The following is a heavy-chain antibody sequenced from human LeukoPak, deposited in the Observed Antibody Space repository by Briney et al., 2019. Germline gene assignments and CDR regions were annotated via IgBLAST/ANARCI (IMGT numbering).Heavy chain of an antibody. J-gene: IGHJ2*01. CDR1: GFTFYYYA. CDR2: ISWNSGSI. Sequence: PGGSLRLSCAASGFTFYYYAMHWVRQAPGKGLESVSGISWNSGSIGYADSVKGRFTIYRDNAKNSLYLQMNSLRAEDTALYYCAKGWYFDLWGRGTLVTVSS. V-gene: IGHV3-9*01. CDR3: AKGWYFDL.